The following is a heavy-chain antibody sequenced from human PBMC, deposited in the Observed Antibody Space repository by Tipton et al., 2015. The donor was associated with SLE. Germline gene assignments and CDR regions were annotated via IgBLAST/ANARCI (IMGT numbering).Heavy chain of an antibody. CDR2: ISSSSSTI. CDR1: GFTLSSYS. CDR3: ARDGLGQVVPAAYDY. V-gene: IGHV3-48*01. J-gene: IGHJ4*02. Sequence: SLRLSCAASGFTLSSYSMNWVRQAPGKGLEWVSYISSSSSTIYYADSVKGRFTISRDNAKNSLYLQMNSLRAEDTAVYYCARDGLGQVVPAAYDYWGQGTLVTVSS. D-gene: IGHD2-2*01.